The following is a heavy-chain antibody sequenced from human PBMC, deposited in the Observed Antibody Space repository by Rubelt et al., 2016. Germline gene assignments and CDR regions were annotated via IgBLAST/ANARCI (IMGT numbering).Heavy chain of an antibody. J-gene: IGHJ3*02. Sequence: QVQLVQSGAEVKKPGASVKVSCKTSGYTFTSYGISWVRQAPGQGLEWMGGIIPIFGTANYAQKFKGRGTITADECTSTAYMELSSLRSEDTAVYYCARDFLEWSDAFDIWGQGTMVTVSS. V-gene: IGHV1-69*13. CDR3: ARDFLEWSDAFDI. CDR1: GYTFTSYG. CDR2: IIPIFGTA. D-gene: IGHD3-3*01.